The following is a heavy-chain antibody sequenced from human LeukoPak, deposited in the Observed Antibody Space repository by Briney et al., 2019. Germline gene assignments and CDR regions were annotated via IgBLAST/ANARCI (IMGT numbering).Heavy chain of an antibody. J-gene: IGHJ6*03. D-gene: IGHD3-3*01. Sequence: PSETLSLTCTVSGGSISSSSYYWGWIRQPPEKGLERIGTIYYSGSTYYNPSLKSRVTISVDTSKNQFSLKLSSVTAADTAVYYCARSFGVVMEGYYMDVWGKGTTVTVSS. CDR2: IYYSGST. CDR3: ARSFGVVMEGYYMDV. CDR1: GGSISSSSYY. V-gene: IGHV4-39*01.